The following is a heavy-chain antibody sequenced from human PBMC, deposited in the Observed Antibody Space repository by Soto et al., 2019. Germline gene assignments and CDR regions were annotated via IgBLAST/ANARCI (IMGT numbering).Heavy chain of an antibody. D-gene: IGHD2-15*01. CDR1: GFTFSSYA. Sequence: QVQLVESGGGVVQPGRSQSLSCAASGFTFSSYAMYWVRQAPGKGLEWVAVISYDGNNKYYADSVKGRFTISRDNSKNTLYLQMNSLRAEDTAVYYCARAGCDGGSCYTLVGLRYGMDVWGQGTTVTVSS. J-gene: IGHJ6*02. CDR3: ARAGCDGGSCYTLVGLRYGMDV. CDR2: ISYDGNNK. V-gene: IGHV3-30-3*01.